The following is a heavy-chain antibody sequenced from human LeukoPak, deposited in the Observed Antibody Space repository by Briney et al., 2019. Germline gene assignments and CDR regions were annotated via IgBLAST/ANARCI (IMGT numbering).Heavy chain of an antibody. CDR3: ARDLNMDGDGAYYYYMDV. CDR1: GGTFSSYA. J-gene: IGHJ6*03. D-gene: IGHD4-17*01. CDR2: IIPIFGTA. Sequence: SVKVSCKASGGTFSSYAISWVRQAPGQGLEWMGGIIPIFGTANYAQKFQGRVTITTDESTSTAYMELSSLRSEDTAVYYCARDLNMDGDGAYYYYMDVWGKGTTVSVSS. V-gene: IGHV1-69*05.